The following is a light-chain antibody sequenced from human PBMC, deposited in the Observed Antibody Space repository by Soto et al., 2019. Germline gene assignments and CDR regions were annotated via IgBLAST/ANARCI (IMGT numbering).Light chain of an antibody. V-gene: IGKV3-11*01. J-gene: IGKJ5*01. CDR3: HQRSSWPIT. CDR1: QSVTNY. Sequence: EIFLTQSPDTLSLSPGERATLSCRASQSVTNYIAWYQQRPGQAPRLLIYDASNRATGVPARFSGSGSGTDFTLTISSLEPEDFAVYYCHQRSSWPITFGQGTRLEI. CDR2: DAS.